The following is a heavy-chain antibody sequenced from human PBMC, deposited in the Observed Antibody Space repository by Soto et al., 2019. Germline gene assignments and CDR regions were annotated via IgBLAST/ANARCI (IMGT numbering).Heavy chain of an antibody. J-gene: IGHJ4*02. CDR2: INPNSGGT. CDR1: GYTFTDYY. Sequence: ASVKVSCKASGYTFTDYYMHWVRQAPGQGPEWVGWINPNSGGTNYAQKFQGWVTMTRDTSISTAYMELSRLRSDDTAVYYCARQDGYSYGHYFVYWGQGTLVTVSS. V-gene: IGHV1-2*04. CDR3: ARQDGYSYGHYFVY. D-gene: IGHD5-18*01.